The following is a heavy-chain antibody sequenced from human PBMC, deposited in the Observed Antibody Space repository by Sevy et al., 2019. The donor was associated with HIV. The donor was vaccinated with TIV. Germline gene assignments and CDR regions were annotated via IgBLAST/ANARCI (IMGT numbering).Heavy chain of an antibody. Sequence: GGSLRLSCAASQFTFSTFWMSWVRQAPGKGLEWVANIKQDGSEEFYVDSVKGRFSISRDNAKSSLYLQMNSLRAEDTAVYYCAREPQGYYSSRYFDLWGRGTLVTVSS. CDR3: AREPQGYYSSRYFDL. CDR2: IKQDGSEE. CDR1: QFTFSTFW. V-gene: IGHV3-7*01. D-gene: IGHD6-19*01. J-gene: IGHJ2*01.